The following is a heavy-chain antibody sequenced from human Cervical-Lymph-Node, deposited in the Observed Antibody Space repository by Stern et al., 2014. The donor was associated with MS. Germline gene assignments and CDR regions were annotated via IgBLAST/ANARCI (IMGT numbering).Heavy chain of an antibody. D-gene: IGHD1-26*01. Sequence: VQLVESGAEVKKPGASVKVSCKASGYTFTSYGISWVRQAPGQGLEWMGWISTYHGNTTSAQKVQDRVTMTTDTSTTTAFMELRSLRSDDTAVYFCARVEDEVGAPDYWGQGTLVTVSS. J-gene: IGHJ4*02. V-gene: IGHV1-18*01. CDR3: ARVEDEVGAPDY. CDR1: GYTFTSYG. CDR2: ISTYHGNT.